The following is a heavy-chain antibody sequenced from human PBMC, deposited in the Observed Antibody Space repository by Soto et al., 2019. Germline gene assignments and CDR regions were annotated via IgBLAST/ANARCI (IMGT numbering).Heavy chain of an antibody. V-gene: IGHV4-59*01. CDR2: IYYSGST. Sequence: TLSLTCTVSGGSISSYYWSWIRQPPGKGLEWIGYIYYSGSTNYNPSLKSRVTISVDTSKNQFSLKLSSVTAADTAVYYCARAPPGVKWFDPWGQGTLVTVSS. CDR1: GGSISSYY. D-gene: IGHD3-10*01. J-gene: IGHJ5*02. CDR3: ARAPPGVKWFDP.